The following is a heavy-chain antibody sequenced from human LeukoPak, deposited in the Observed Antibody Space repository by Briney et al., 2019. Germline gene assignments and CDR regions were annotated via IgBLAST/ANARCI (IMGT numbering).Heavy chain of an antibody. Sequence: SETLSLTCAVYGGSFSGYYWSWIRQSTGKGLEWIGEINHSGSTNYNPSLKSRVTISIDTSKNQFFLNLSSVTAADTAVYYCARGDWFYLRGYFDYWGQGTLVTVSS. CDR2: INHSGST. V-gene: IGHV4-34*01. D-gene: IGHD3-9*01. CDR3: ARGDWFYLRGYFDY. CDR1: GGSFSGYY. J-gene: IGHJ4*02.